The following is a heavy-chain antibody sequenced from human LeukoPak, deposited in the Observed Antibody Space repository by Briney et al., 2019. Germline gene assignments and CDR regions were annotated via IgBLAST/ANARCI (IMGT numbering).Heavy chain of an antibody. CDR2: IYTSGST. J-gene: IGHJ5*02. D-gene: IGHD6-6*01. CDR3: ARGISSEWYSSSSGPPENWFDP. CDR1: GGSISSYY. Sequence: SETLSLPCTVSGGSISSYYRSWIRQPAGKGLEWIGRIYTSGSTNYNPSLKSRVTMSVDTSKNQFSLKLSSVTAADTAVYYCARGISSEWYSSSSGPPENWFDPWGQGTLVTVSS. V-gene: IGHV4-4*07.